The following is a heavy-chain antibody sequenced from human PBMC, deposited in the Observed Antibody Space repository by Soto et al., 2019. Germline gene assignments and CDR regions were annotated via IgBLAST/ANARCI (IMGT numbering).Heavy chain of an antibody. CDR2: IYYSGST. CDR1: GGSISSGDYY. Sequence: KSSETLSLTCTVSGGSISSGDYYWSWIRQPPGKGLEWIGYIYYSGSTYYNPSLKSRVTISVDTSKNQFSLKLSSVTAADTAVYYCARGAWLLSYDTNWFDPWGQGILVTVSS. D-gene: IGHD3-22*01. J-gene: IGHJ5*02. V-gene: IGHV4-30-4*01. CDR3: ARGAWLLSYDTNWFDP.